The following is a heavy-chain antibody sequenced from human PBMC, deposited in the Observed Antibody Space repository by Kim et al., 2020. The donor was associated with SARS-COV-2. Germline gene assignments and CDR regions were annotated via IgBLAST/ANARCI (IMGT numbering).Heavy chain of an antibody. D-gene: IGHD5-12*01. J-gene: IGHJ4*02. V-gene: IGHV2-70*01. CDR3: ARIKLSGGVATGIDY. Sequence: TSLKTRLTISKDTSKNQVVLTMTNMDPVDTATYYCARIKLSGGVATGIDYWGQGTLVTVSS.